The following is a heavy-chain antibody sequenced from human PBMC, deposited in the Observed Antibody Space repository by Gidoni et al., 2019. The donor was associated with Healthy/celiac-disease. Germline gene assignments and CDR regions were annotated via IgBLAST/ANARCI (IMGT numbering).Heavy chain of an antibody. J-gene: IGHJ4*02. V-gene: IGHV1-69*12. CDR3: ARAPYSGYDF. CDR1: GGTFSRYA. D-gene: IGHD5-12*01. CDR2: IIPIFGTA. Sequence: QVQLVQSGAEVKKPGSSVKVSCKASGGTFSRYAISWVRQAPGQGLVWMGEIIPIFGTANYAQKFQGRVTITEDESTSTAYMELSSLRSEDTAVYYCARAPYSGYDFWGKGTLVTVSS.